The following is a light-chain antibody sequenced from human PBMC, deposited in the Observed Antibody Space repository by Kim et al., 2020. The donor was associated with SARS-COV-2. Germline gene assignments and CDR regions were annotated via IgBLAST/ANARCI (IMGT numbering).Light chain of an antibody. CDR2: KAS. CDR3: QQYDSYPLT. V-gene: IGKV1-5*03. CDR1: QSISSL. J-gene: IGKJ4*01. Sequence: ASVGDGAHITCRASQSISSLLAWYQKKPGKAPKLLIYKASSLESGVPSRFSGSGSGTEFTININSLQPDDLATYYCQQYDSYPLTFGGGTKVDIK.